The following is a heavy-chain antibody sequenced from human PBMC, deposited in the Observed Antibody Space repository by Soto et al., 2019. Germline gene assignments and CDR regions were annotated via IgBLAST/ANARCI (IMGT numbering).Heavy chain of an antibody. Sequence: PGGSLRLSCAGSGFTFSSYEMNWVRQAPGKGLEWVSYISRSGDVIYYADSVKGRFTVSRDNAKNSLYLQMNSLRAEDTAVYYCARDTNDRKTYYDFWSGYAYGMDVWGQGTTVTVSS. J-gene: IGHJ6*02. D-gene: IGHD3-3*01. CDR2: ISRSGDVI. CDR3: ARDTNDRKTYYDFWSGYAYGMDV. V-gene: IGHV3-48*03. CDR1: GFTFSSYE.